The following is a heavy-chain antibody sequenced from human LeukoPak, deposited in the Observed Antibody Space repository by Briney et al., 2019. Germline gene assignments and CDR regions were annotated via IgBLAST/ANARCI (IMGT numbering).Heavy chain of an antibody. J-gene: IGHJ6*03. Sequence: SETLSLTCTVSGGSISSGSYYWSWIRQPAGKGLEWIGRIYTSGSTNYNPSLKSRVTITVDTSKNQFSLKLSSVTAADTAVYYCARENGVVVVPAAIPASYYYMDVWGKGTTVTVSS. D-gene: IGHD2-2*01. CDR3: ARENGVVVVPAAIPASYYYMDV. CDR1: GGSISSGSYY. CDR2: IYTSGST. V-gene: IGHV4-61*02.